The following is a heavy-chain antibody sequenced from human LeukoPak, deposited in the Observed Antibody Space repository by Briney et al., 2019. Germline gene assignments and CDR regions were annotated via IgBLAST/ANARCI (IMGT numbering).Heavy chain of an antibody. D-gene: IGHD3-10*01. V-gene: IGHV3-23*05. CDR2: IYSSGYNT. J-gene: IGHJ4*02. CDR1: GFTFGNSA. CDR3: AKPLGAINTWLKFDS. Sequence: PGGSLRLSCAASGFTFGNSAMSWVRQAPGKGLEWVSAIYSSGYNTYYADSVKGRFTISRDNSENTLYLQMNNLRAEDTALYYCAKPLGAINTWLKFDSRGQGTLVAVSS.